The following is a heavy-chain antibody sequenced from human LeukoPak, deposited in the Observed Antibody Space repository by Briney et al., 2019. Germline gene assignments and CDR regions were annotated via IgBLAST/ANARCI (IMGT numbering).Heavy chain of an antibody. V-gene: IGHV1-18*01. J-gene: IGHJ4*02. D-gene: IGHD1-26*01. CDR2: ISGYDDA. Sequence: ASVKVSCKTSGYKFTSYGISWVRQSPGQGLEWMGRISGYDDAEYVEKFQGRVTMTTDTSTNTGYMEVRSLRSDDTAVYYCARDQWEPHFDYWGQGTLVIVSS. CDR1: GYKFTSYG. CDR3: ARDQWEPHFDY.